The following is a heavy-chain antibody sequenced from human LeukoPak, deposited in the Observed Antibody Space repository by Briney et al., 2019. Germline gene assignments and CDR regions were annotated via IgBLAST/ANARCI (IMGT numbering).Heavy chain of an antibody. CDR1: GFTFSSYS. Sequence: GGSLRLSCAASGFTFSSYSMNWVRQAPGKGLEWVSSISSSSSYIYYADSVKGRFTISRDNAKNSLYLQMNSLRAEDTAVYYCARGHEGGWPAPPGYWGQGTLVTVSS. D-gene: IGHD6-19*01. V-gene: IGHV3-21*01. CDR2: ISSSSSYI. J-gene: IGHJ4*02. CDR3: ARGHEGGWPAPPGY.